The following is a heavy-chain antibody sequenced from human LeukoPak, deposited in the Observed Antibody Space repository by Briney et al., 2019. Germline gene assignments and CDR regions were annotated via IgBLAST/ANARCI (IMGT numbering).Heavy chain of an antibody. Sequence: ASVKVSCKASGYTFTGYYTHWVRQAPGQGLEWMGWINPNSGGTNYAQKFQGRVTMTRDTSISTAYMELSRLRSDDTAVYYCARDLYGDYVEGDYWGQGTLVTVSS. CDR3: ARDLYGDYVEGDY. V-gene: IGHV1-2*02. CDR1: GYTFTGYY. J-gene: IGHJ4*02. D-gene: IGHD4-17*01. CDR2: INPNSGGT.